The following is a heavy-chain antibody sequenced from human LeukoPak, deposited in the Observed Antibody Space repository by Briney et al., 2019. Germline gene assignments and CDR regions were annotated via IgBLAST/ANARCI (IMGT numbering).Heavy chain of an antibody. CDR3: ARFGVERYGIAAAASPL. D-gene: IGHD6-13*01. CDR1: GFTFSSYG. Sequence: GGSLRLSCAASGFTFSSYGMSWVRQAPGKGLEWVAFIRYDGITKYYADSVKGRFTISRDNSKNTLYLQMNSLRPEDTAVYYCARFGVERYGIAAAASPLWGQGILVTVSS. V-gene: IGHV3-30*02. CDR2: IRYDGITK. J-gene: IGHJ4*02.